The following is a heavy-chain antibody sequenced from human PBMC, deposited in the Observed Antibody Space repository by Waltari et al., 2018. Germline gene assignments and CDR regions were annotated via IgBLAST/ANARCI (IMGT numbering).Heavy chain of an antibody. D-gene: IGHD1-26*01. CDR1: GFTVSSNY. CDR2: IYSGGST. J-gene: IGHJ4*02. CDR3: ARAGIVGARPPCFFDY. V-gene: IGHV3-53*01. Sequence: EVQLVESGGGLIQPGGSLRLSCAASGFTVSSNYMSWVRTAPGKGLEWVSVIYSGGSTYYADSVKGRFTISRDNSKNTLYLQMNSLRAEDTAVYYCARAGIVGARPPCFFDYWGQGTLVTVSS.